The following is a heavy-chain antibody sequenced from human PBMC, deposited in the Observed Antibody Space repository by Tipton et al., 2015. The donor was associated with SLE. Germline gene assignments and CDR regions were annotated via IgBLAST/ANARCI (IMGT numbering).Heavy chain of an antibody. J-gene: IGHJ1*01. D-gene: IGHD1-14*01. Sequence: LRLSCSVSGGSISSNYWIWIRQPPGKGLEWIGYISDGGGTNYNPSLKSRVTISVDPAKSQFSLRLSSVTAADTAVYYCSRGPDFQHWGQGTLVTVSS. CDR1: GGSISSNY. V-gene: IGHV4-59*12. CDR3: SRGPDFQH. CDR2: ISDGGGT.